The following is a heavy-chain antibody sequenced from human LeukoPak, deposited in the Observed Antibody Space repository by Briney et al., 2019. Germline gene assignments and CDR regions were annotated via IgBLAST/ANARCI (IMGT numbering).Heavy chain of an antibody. J-gene: IGHJ4*02. Sequence: PGGSLRLSCAASGFSFSSYGMSWVRQGPGKGLEWVSTITGSGGNTDYADSVKGRFTISRDNSKNTLYLQMHSLRAEDTAVYYCARERGISAAGATECWGQGTLVTVSS. D-gene: IGHD1-1*01. CDR2: ITGSGGNT. CDR3: ARERGISAAGATEC. V-gene: IGHV3-23*01. CDR1: GFSFSSYG.